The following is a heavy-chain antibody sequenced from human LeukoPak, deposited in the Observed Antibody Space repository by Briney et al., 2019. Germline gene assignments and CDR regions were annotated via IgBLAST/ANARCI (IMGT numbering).Heavy chain of an antibody. CDR2: ISAYNGNT. D-gene: IGHD3-3*01. J-gene: IGHJ4*02. CDR3: ARAPRFLEWLFLDY. V-gene: IGHV1-18*01. Sequence: ASVKASCKASGGTFSRYAISWVRQAPGQGLEWMGWISAYNGNTNYAQKLQGRVTMTTDTSTSTAYMELRSLRSDDTAVYYCARAPRFLEWLFLDYWGQGTLVTVSS. CDR1: GGTFSRYA.